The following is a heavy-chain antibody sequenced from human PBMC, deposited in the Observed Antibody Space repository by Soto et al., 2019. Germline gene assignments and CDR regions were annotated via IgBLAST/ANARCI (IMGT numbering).Heavy chain of an antibody. V-gene: IGHV3-11*01. CDR1: GSTFSDYY. J-gene: IGHJ4*02. D-gene: IGHD3-22*01. CDR3: ARDDSSGPSPYYFDY. CDR2: MSGSGSTI. Sequence: SLRLSCAASGSTFSDYYMSWIRQAPGKGLEWVSYMSGSGSTIYYADSVKGRFTISRDNAMKSLYLQMNSLRAEDTAVYYCARDDSSGPSPYYFDYWGQGTLVTVSS.